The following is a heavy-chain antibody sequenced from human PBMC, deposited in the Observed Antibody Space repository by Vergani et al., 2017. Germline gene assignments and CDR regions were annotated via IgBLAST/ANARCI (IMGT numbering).Heavy chain of an antibody. CDR2: ISGSGGST. CDR1: GFTFSSYA. V-gene: IGHV3-23*01. CDR3: ANVPHARTDYFDY. D-gene: IGHD1-14*01. Sequence: EVQLLESGGGLVQPGGSLRLSCAASGFTFSSYAMSWVRQAPGKGLEWVSAISGSGGSTYYADSVKGRFTISRDNSKNTLYLQMNSLRAEDTAVYYCANVPHARTDYFDYWGQGTLVTVSS. J-gene: IGHJ4*02.